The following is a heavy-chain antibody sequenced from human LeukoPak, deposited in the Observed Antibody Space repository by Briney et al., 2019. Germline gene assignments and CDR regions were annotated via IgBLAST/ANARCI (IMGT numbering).Heavy chain of an antibody. D-gene: IGHD5-18*01. CDR2: IYYSGST. Sequence: PSETLSLTCTVSGGSISSYYWSWIRQPPGKGLEWIGYIYYSGSTNYNPSLKSRVTISVDTSKNQFSLKLSSVTAADTAVYYCARGRGTAMVRGTGYYGMDVWGQGTTVTVSS. CDR1: GGSISSYY. CDR3: ARGRGTAMVRGTGYYGMDV. J-gene: IGHJ6*02. V-gene: IGHV4-59*01.